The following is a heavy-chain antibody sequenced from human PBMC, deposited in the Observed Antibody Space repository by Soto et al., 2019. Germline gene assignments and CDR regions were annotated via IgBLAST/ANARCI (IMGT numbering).Heavy chain of an antibody. J-gene: IGHJ3*02. Sequence: SVKVSCKASGGTFSSYAISWVRQAPGQGLEWMGGIIPIFGTANYAQKFQGRVTITADESTSTAYMELSSLRSEDTAVYYCARDVERMADAFDIWGQGTMVTVSS. D-gene: IGHD2-15*01. CDR2: IIPIFGTA. V-gene: IGHV1-69*13. CDR1: GGTFSSYA. CDR3: ARDVERMADAFDI.